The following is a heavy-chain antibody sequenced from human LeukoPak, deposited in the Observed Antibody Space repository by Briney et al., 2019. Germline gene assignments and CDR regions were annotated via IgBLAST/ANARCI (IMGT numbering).Heavy chain of an antibody. D-gene: IGHD3-10*01. V-gene: IGHV4-31*03. J-gene: IGHJ4*02. Sequence: SQTLSLTCTVSGGSISSGGYYWSWIRQHPGKGLEWIGYIYYSGSTYYNPSLKSRVTISVVTSKNQFSLKLSSVTAADTAVYYCARDSDGSGSYLRYWGQGTLVTVSS. CDR1: GGSISSGGYY. CDR2: IYYSGST. CDR3: ARDSDGSGSYLRY.